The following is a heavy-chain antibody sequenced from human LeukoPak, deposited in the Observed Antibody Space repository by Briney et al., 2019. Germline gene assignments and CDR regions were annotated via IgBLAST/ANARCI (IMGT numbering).Heavy chain of an antibody. D-gene: IGHD1-26*01. J-gene: IGHJ4*02. CDR3: ARNRFGSGTYSFEY. CDR2: ISPYNGDT. V-gene: IGHV1-18*01. CDR1: GYTFTSFG. Sequence: ASVKVSCKASGYTFTSFGISWVRQAPGQGLEWMGWISPYNGDTNYARNIQDRLTMTTDTSTSTAYMDLRSLRSDDTAVYFCARNRFGSGTYSFEYWGQGTLVSVSS.